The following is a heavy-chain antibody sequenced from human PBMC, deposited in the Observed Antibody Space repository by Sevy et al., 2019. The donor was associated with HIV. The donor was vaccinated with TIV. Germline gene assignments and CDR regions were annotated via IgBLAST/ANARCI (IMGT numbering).Heavy chain of an antibody. D-gene: IGHD2-15*01. CDR2: LDPGNGEI. V-gene: IGHV1-24*01. CDR3: ATVGLGYYSGSSYYQGDWFDP. Sequence: ASVKVSCKVFGYSLSKLSMHWARQAPGKGLEWMGSLDPGNGEITYAQTLQGRVTMTEDTSTDTAYMELSGLTSEDTATYYCATVGLGYYSGSSYYQGDWFDPWGQGTLVTVSS. CDR1: GYSLSKLS. J-gene: IGHJ5*02.